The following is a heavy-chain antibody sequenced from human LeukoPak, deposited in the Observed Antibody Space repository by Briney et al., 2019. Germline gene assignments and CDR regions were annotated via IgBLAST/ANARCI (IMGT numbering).Heavy chain of an antibody. CDR2: IYNDGNT. Sequence: GGSLRLSCAASGFTVSSNYMTWVRQAPGKGLEWVSIIYNDGNTFYADSVKGRFTISRDNSKNTLYLQMNSLRAEDTAVHYCARTYSNSGLEYFDFWGQGTLVTVSS. J-gene: IGHJ4*02. D-gene: IGHD6-13*01. V-gene: IGHV3-53*01. CDR1: GFTVSSNY. CDR3: ARTYSNSGLEYFDF.